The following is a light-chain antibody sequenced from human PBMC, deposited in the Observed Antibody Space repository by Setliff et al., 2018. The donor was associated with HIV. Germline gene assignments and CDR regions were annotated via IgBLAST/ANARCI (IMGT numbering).Light chain of an antibody. Sequence: QSVLTQPDSGSGSPGQSITISCTGTSSDVGLYNFVSWYQQHPGKVPKLIIYDVTNRPAGISHRFSGAKSGNTASLTISGLQADDEADYYCSSFRTSRKFVFGTGTKVTVL. CDR2: DVT. CDR1: SSDVGLYNF. V-gene: IGLV2-14*01. J-gene: IGLJ1*01. CDR3: SSFRTSRKFV.